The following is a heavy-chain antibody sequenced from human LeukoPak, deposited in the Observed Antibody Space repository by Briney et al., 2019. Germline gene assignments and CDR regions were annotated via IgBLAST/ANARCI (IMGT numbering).Heavy chain of an antibody. J-gene: IGHJ5*02. Sequence: SETLSLTCTVSGGSINSYWSWIRQPAGKGLEWIGRISGSGTITYNPALQSRLSISIGTSKNQFSLKLMSVTAADTAVYYCARDSGTTGEVKFDPWGQGTLVTVSS. CDR3: ARDSGTTGEVKFDP. D-gene: IGHD3-10*01. CDR1: GGSINSY. V-gene: IGHV4-4*07. CDR2: ISGSGTI.